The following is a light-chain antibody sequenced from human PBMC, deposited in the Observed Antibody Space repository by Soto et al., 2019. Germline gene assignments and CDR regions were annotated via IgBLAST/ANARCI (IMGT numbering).Light chain of an antibody. CDR3: QQYGSSPIT. CDR2: GAS. Sequence: IALSQSPATLSLSQGERPTLSCRASQSVSTYLAWYQQKPGQAPRLLIYGASSRATGIPDRFSGSGSGTDFTLTISRLEPEDFAVYYCQQYGSSPITFGQGTLLEI. V-gene: IGKV3-20*01. J-gene: IGKJ5*01. CDR1: QSVSTY.